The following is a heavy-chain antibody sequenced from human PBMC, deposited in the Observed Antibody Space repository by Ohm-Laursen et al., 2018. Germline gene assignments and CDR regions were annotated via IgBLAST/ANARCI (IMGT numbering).Heavy chain of an antibody. CDR1: GYSISSGYF. J-gene: IGHJ5*02. CDR3: ARGLWWFDP. CDR2: IYHSGST. V-gene: IGHV4-38-2*01. Sequence: PSDTLSLTCAVSGYSISSGYFWGWIRQPPGKGLEWIGTIYHSGSTYYNPSLKSRVTISVGTSKNQFSLKLSSVTAADTALYYCARGLWWFDPWGQGTLVTVSS.